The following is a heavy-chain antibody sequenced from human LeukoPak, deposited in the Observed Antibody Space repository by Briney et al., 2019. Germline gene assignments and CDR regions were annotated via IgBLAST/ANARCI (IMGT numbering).Heavy chain of an antibody. D-gene: IGHD2-2*01. CDR1: GGSLSSSSYY. CDR2: IYYSGST. CDR3: ARTLIVVVPDARTWARAFDI. J-gene: IGHJ3*02. Sequence: SETLSLTCTVSGGSLSSSSYYWGWIRQPPGKGLEWLGSIYYSGSTYYNPSLKSRVTISVDTSKNQFSLKLSSVTAADTAVYYCARTLIVVVPDARTWARAFDIWGQGTMVTVSS. V-gene: IGHV4-39*01.